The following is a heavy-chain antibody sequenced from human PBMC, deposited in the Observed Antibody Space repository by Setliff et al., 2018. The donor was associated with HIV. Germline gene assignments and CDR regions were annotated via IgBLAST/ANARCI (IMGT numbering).Heavy chain of an antibody. Sequence: GGSLRLSCAASGFTFDDYAMHWVRQAPGKGLEWVSGISWNSGSIGYADSVKGRFTISRDNSKKTLYLQMDSLRPEDTAVYYCAKARSEYQLMPWYYYMDVWGQGTTVTVSS. CDR2: ISWNSGSI. CDR3: AKARSEYQLMPWYYYMDV. D-gene: IGHD2-2*01. CDR1: GFTFDDYA. V-gene: IGHV3-9*01. J-gene: IGHJ6*03.